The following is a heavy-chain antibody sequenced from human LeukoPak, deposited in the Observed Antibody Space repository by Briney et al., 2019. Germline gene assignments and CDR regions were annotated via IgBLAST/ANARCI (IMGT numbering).Heavy chain of an antibody. CDR3: ARGLGWKVTPMGLFYMDV. CDR2: TNYGGDT. Sequence: PSETLSLTCGVDGGSFSGYDWTWVRQPPGKGLEWIGQTNYGGDTNYNPSLKSRVTISEDTSKNQFSLKVTSVTAADTAVYYCARGLGWKVTPMGLFYMDVWGEGATVTVSS. J-gene: IGHJ6*03. D-gene: IGHD1-1*01. CDR1: GGSFSGYD. V-gene: IGHV4-34*01.